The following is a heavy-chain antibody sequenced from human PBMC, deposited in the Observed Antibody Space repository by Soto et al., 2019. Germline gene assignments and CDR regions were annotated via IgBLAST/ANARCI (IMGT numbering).Heavy chain of an antibody. CDR1: GGTFSSYA. CDR3: ARESCSGGSCYRGWFDP. V-gene: IGHV1-69*01. J-gene: IGHJ5*02. CDR2: IIPIFGTA. Sequence: QVQLVQSGAEVNKPGSSVKVSCMASGGTFSSYAISWVRQAPGRGLEWMGGIIPIFGTANYAQKFQGRVTITADESTSTAYMELSSLRSEDTAVYYCARESCSGGSCYRGWFDPWGQGTLVTVSS. D-gene: IGHD2-15*01.